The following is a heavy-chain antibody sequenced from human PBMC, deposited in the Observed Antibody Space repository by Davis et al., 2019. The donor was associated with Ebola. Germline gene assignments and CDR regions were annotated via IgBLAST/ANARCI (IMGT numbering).Heavy chain of an antibody. Sequence: GGSLRLSCAASGFTFSGSAMHWVRQASGKGLEWVGRIRSKANSYATAYAASVKGRFTISRDDSKNTAYLQMNSLKTEDTAVYYCTTTTVIDDYWSQGTLVTVSS. D-gene: IGHD4-17*01. CDR1: GFTFSGSA. J-gene: IGHJ4*02. V-gene: IGHV3-73*01. CDR3: TTTTVIDDY. CDR2: IRSKANSYAT.